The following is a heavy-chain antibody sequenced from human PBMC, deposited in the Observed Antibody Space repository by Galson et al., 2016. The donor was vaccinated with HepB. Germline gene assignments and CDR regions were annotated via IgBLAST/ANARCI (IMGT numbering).Heavy chain of an antibody. J-gene: IGHJ4*02. D-gene: IGHD6-6*01. CDR1: GYTFTGYY. Sequence: SVKVSCKASGYTFTGYYMHWVRQAPGQGLEWMGRINPNSGGADYAQRFDDRVTLTRDTSISTVYMELSGLRSDDTAVYYCARSSDYWGQGTLVTVSS. CDR2: INPNSGGA. CDR3: ARSSDY. V-gene: IGHV1-2*06.